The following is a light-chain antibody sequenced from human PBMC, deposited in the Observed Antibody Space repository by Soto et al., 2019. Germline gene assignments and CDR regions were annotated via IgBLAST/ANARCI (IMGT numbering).Light chain of an antibody. CDR2: GTS. CDR3: QQSYSSSWT. CDR1: QSISNS. Sequence: DIQMTQSPSSLPASVGDRVTITCRASQSISNSLNWYQQKPGKAPNLLIYGTSSLQSGVPSRFSGSGSGTDFTLTISSLQREDFATYYCQQSYSSSWTFGQGTKVDIK. J-gene: IGKJ1*01. V-gene: IGKV1-39*01.